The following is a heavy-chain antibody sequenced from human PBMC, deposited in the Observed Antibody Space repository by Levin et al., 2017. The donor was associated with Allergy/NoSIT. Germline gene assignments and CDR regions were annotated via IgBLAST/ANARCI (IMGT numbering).Heavy chain of an antibody. Sequence: GGSLRLSCEASGFSFSSSVMNWIRQAPGRGLEWVSLISFSSSYRYYLDSVRGRFTVSRDNAKNSLYLEMNNLKAEDTAVYYCARDVSGFHAFDIWGQGTMVTVSS. V-gene: IGHV3-21*01. CDR1: GFSFSSSV. J-gene: IGHJ3*02. CDR2: ISFSSSYR. CDR3: ARDVSGFHAFDI. D-gene: IGHD3-22*01.